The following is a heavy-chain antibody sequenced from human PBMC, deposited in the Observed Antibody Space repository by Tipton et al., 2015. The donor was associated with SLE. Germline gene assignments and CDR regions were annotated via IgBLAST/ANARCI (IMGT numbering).Heavy chain of an antibody. CDR2: ISSNGGST. V-gene: IGHV3-64D*08. CDR1: GFTFSSYA. Sequence: SLRLSCSASGFTFSSYAMHWVRQAPGKGLEYVSAISSNGGSTYYADSVKGRFTISRDNSKNTLYLQMSSLRAEDTAVYYCAYSGWHGAGVFDYWGQGTLVTVSS. CDR3: AYSGWHGAGVFDY. J-gene: IGHJ4*02. D-gene: IGHD6-19*01.